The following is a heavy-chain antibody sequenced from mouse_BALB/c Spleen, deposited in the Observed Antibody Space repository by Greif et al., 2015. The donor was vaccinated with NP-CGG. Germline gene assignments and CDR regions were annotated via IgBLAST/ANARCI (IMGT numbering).Heavy chain of an antibody. CDR1: GYTFTSYV. CDR3: SRGTLYYGFYFDY. CDR2: IHPYNDGT. V-gene: IGHV1-14*01. J-gene: IGHJ2*01. D-gene: IGHD2-2*01. Sequence: VQLQQSGPELVKPGASVKMSCQASGYTFTSYVLHWVKQKPGQGLEWIGYIHPYNDGTKYNEKFKGKATLPSDKSSSTAYMELSSLTSEDSAVYDCSRGTLYYGFYFDYWGQGTTLTVAS.